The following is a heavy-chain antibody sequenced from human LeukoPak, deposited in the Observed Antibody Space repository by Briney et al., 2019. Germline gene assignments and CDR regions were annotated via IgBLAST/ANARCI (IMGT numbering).Heavy chain of an antibody. D-gene: IGHD3-16*01. Sequence: GGSLRLSCAASGFTFSSYAMSWVRQAPGKGLEWVSAISGSGGGTYYADSVKGRFTISRDNSKNTLYLQMNSLRAEDTAVYYCAKIGLSRLGGDWFDPWGQGTLVTVSS. CDR3: AKIGLSRLGGDWFDP. V-gene: IGHV3-23*01. J-gene: IGHJ5*02. CDR1: GFTFSSYA. CDR2: ISGSGGGT.